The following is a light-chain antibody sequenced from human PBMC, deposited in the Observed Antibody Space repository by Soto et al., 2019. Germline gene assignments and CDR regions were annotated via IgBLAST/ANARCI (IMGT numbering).Light chain of an antibody. CDR2: GAS. CDR3: QQYNNWPLT. CDR1: QSVSSN. Sequence: EIVLTQSPGTLALSPGERATLCCRASQSVSSNLAWYQQTPGQAPRILIYGASTRATGIPARFSGSGSGTEFTLTISRLQSEDFAVYYCQQYNNWPLTFGGGTKVDIK. J-gene: IGKJ4*01. V-gene: IGKV3-15*01.